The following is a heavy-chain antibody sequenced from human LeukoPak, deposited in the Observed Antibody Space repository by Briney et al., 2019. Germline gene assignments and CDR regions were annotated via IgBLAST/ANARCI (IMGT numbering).Heavy chain of an antibody. D-gene: IGHD4-17*01. CDR1: GGSISSGGYY. V-gene: IGHV4-31*03. CDR2: IYYSGST. Sequence: PSETLSLTCTVSGGSISSGGYYWSWIRQHPGKGLEWIGYIYYSGSTYYNPSLMSRVTISVDTSKNQFSLKLSSVTAADTAVYYCARDFADYGDSRDAFDIWGQGTMVTVSS. J-gene: IGHJ3*02. CDR3: ARDFADYGDSRDAFDI.